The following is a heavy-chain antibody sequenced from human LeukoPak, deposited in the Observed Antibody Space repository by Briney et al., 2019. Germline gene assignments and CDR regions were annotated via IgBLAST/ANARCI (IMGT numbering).Heavy chain of an antibody. CDR1: RFTFSDYW. J-gene: IGHJ4*02. D-gene: IGHD3-10*01. V-gene: IGHV3-7*01. CDR3: ARERNSGWLSRTYHFDH. CDR2: IKQEGSEK. Sequence: GGSLRLSCAASRFTFSDYWMTWVRQPPGKGLKWVANIKQEGSEKYYVDSVKGRFTISRDNPKNSFYLQMNSLRVEDTAVYYCARERNSGWLSRTYHFDHWGQGTLVTVSS.